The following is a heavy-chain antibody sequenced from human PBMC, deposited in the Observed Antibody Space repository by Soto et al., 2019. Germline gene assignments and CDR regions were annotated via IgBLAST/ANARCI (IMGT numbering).Heavy chain of an antibody. CDR1: GGTFSSYA. D-gene: IGHD3-22*01. V-gene: IGHV1-69*13. CDR2: IIPIFGTA. J-gene: IGHJ4*02. CDR3: ASGRVRNYYDSSGYYYY. Sequence: ASVKVSCKASGGTFSSYAISWVRQAPGQGLEWMGGIIPIFGTANYAQKFQGRVTITADESTSTAYMELNSLRSEDTAVYYCASGRVRNYYDSSGYYYYWGQGTLVTVSS.